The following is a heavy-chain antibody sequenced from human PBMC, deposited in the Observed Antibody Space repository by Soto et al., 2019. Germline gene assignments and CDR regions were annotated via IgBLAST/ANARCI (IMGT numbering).Heavy chain of an antibody. J-gene: IGHJ3*01. CDR3: ARGDRGDFDL. CDR1: GFTFRYYW. Sequence: EVQLVESGGGLVRPGGSLRLSCAASGFTFRYYWMHWVRQAPGKGLVWVSRIHSDGSSTTYADFVKGRFIISRDNARNTVDLQMNSVRVEDTAVYYCARGDRGDFDLWGQGTVVTVSS. CDR2: IHSDGSST. V-gene: IGHV3-74*01. D-gene: IGHD7-27*01.